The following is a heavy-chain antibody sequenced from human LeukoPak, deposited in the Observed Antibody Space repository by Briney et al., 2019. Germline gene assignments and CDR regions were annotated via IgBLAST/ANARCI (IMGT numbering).Heavy chain of an antibody. CDR2: IYYSGST. D-gene: IGHD3-3*01. Sequence: SETLSLTCTVSGGSISSYYWSWIRQPPGKGLEWIGYIYYSGSTNYNPSLKSRVTISVDTSKNQFSLKLSSVTVADTAVYYCARTYDPYYYYYMDVWGKGTTVTVSS. CDR1: GGSISSYY. CDR3: ARTYDPYYYYYMDV. J-gene: IGHJ6*03. V-gene: IGHV4-59*01.